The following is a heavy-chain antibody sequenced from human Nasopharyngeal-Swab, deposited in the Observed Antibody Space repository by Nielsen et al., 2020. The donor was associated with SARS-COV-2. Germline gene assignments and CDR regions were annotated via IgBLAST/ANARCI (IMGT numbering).Heavy chain of an antibody. D-gene: IGHD6-13*01. CDR3: AKAHGNSWYSSLDY. CDR2: ITASGGKT. Sequence: GGSLRLSCAASGFTFSSYAMSWVRQAPGKGLEWVSGITASGGKTYYADSVKGRFTLSRDSSKSTLYLQMSSLRAEDTAVYYCAKAHGNSWYSSLDYWGQGTLVTVSS. J-gene: IGHJ4*02. CDR1: GFTFSSYA. V-gene: IGHV3-23*01.